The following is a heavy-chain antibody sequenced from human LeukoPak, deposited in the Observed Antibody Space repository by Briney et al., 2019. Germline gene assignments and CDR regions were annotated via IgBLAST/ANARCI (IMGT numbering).Heavy chain of an antibody. CDR3: ARGRGTAMVRE. D-gene: IGHD5-18*01. CDR2: ISSSGSTI. J-gene: IGHJ3*01. Sequence: SGGSLRLSCAASGFTFSSYEMNWVRQAPGKGLAWVSYISSSGSTIYYADSVKGRFTISRDNTKNSLYLQMNSLRAEDTAVYYCARGRGTAMVREWGQGTMVTVSS. CDR1: GFTFSSYE. V-gene: IGHV3-48*03.